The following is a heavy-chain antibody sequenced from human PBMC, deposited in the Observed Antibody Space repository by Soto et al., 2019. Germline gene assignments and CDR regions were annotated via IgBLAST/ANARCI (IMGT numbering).Heavy chain of an antibody. CDR3: ARPVVVAASPVGPFDY. Sequence: PLETLSLTCTVSGGSISSYYWSWIRQPPGKGLEWIGCIYYSGSTNYNPSLKSRVTISVDTSKNQFSLKLSSVTAADTAVYYCARPVVVAASPVGPFDYWGQGTLVTVSS. V-gene: IGHV4-59*08. D-gene: IGHD2-15*01. CDR1: GGSISSYY. J-gene: IGHJ4*02. CDR2: IYYSGST.